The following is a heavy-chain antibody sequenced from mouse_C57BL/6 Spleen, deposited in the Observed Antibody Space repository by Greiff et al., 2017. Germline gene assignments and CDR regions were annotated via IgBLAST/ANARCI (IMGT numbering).Heavy chain of an antibody. D-gene: IGHD2-3*01. J-gene: IGHJ3*01. CDR3: ARWYDGTSFAY. CDR2: IDPSDSYT. CDR1: GYTFTSYW. V-gene: IGHV1-59*01. Sequence: QVQLQQPGAELVRPGTSVKLSCKASGYTFTSYWMHWVKQRPGQGLEWIRVIDPSDSYTNYNQKFKGKATLTVDTSSSTAYMQLSSLTSEDSAVYYCARWYDGTSFAYWGQGTLVTVSA.